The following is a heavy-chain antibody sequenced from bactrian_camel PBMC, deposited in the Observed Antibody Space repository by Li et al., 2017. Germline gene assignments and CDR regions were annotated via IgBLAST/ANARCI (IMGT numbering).Heavy chain of an antibody. CDR1: KYTIGTYC. V-gene: IGHV3S53*01. CDR3: SADRMGVRSGGYCGGPDFGY. J-gene: IGHJ6*01. CDR2: INSDGTV. D-gene: IGHD3*01. Sequence: VQLVESGGGSVQPGGSLRLSCAVSKYTIGTYCMGWFRQAPGKEREGVAGINSDGTVSYADSVKGRFTISQDNGKNIAYLQMNNLKPEDSAMYYCSADRMGVRSGGYCGGPDFGYRGQGTQVTVS.